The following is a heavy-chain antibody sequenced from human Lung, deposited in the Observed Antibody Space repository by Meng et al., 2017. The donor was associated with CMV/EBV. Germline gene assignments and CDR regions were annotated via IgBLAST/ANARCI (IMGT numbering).Heavy chain of an antibody. CDR1: GFPFSSYS. Sequence: GESLKISCAASGFPFSSYSMHWVRQAPGKGLEWVAIISDDGSSKNYADSVKGRFTVSRDNPKNTLYLEMINLRAEDTAIYYCARDHLMYSSSSSWDAWGQGALVTVSS. V-gene: IGHV3-30*03. CDR3: ARDHLMYSSSSSWDA. CDR2: ISDDGSSK. D-gene: IGHD6-6*01. J-gene: IGHJ5*02.